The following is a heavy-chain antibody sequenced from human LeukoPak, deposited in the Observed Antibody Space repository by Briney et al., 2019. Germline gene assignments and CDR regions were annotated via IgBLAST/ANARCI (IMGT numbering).Heavy chain of an antibody. J-gene: IGHJ3*02. CDR3: AKDRVRFSSRVDAFDI. V-gene: IGHV3-53*01. D-gene: IGHD6-13*01. CDR1: GFTVSNNY. CDR2: IYSGGST. Sequence: GGSLRLSCAASGFTVSNNYMSWVRQAPGKGLEWVSVIYSGGSTYYADSVKGRFTISRDNSKNTLYLQMNSLRAEDTAVYYCAKDRVRFSSRVDAFDIWGRGTMVTVSS.